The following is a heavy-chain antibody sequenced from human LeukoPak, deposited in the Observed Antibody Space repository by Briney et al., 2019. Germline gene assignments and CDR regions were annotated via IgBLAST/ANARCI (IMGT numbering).Heavy chain of an antibody. Sequence: ASVKVSCKASGYTFTGYYMHWVRQAPGQGLEWMGWINPNSGGTNYAQKFQGRVTMTRDTSISTAYMELSRLRSDDTAVYYCARSPLDYDFWSGYLSNWFDPWGQGTLVTVSS. V-gene: IGHV1-2*02. CDR1: GYTFTGYY. CDR2: INPNSGGT. CDR3: ARSPLDYDFWSGYLSNWFDP. J-gene: IGHJ5*02. D-gene: IGHD3-3*01.